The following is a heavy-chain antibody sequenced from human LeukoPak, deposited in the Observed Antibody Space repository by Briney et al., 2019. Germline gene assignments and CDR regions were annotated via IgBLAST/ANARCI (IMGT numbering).Heavy chain of an antibody. CDR2: ISYDGSNK. V-gene: IGHV3-30-3*01. J-gene: IGHJ4*02. Sequence: GGSLRLSCAASGFTFSSYAMHWVRQAPGKGLEWVAVISYDGSNKYYADSVKGPFTISRDNSKNTLYLQMNSLRAEDTAVYYCARASNWEGGDYWGQGTLVTVSS. D-gene: IGHD7-27*01. CDR1: GFTFSSYA. CDR3: ARASNWEGGDY.